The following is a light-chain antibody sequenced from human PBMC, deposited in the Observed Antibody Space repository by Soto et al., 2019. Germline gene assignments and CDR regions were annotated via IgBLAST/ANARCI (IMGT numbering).Light chain of an antibody. Sequence: QSVLTQPPSASGTPGQRVTISCSGSSSNIGSNSGYWYQQLPGTAPKLLIYRNNQRPSGVPDRFSGSKSGTSASLAISGLRSEDDADYYCAAWDDSLSGPVFGGGTKLTVL. CDR2: RNN. CDR3: AAWDDSLSGPV. CDR1: SSNIGSNS. J-gene: IGLJ3*02. V-gene: IGLV1-47*01.